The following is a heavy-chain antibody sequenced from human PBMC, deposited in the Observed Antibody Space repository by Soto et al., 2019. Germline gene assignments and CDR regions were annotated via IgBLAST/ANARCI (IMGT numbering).Heavy chain of an antibody. V-gene: IGHV4-59*01. CDR2: IYYSGST. D-gene: IGHD2-15*01. J-gene: IGHJ5*02. Sequence: PSETLSLTCTVSGGSISSYYWSWIRQPPGKGLEWIGYIYYSGSTNYNPSLKSRVTISVDTSKNQFSLELSSVTAADTAVYCSGGSCSFDPWGQGTLVTVSS. CDR1: GGSISSYY. CDR3: GGSCSFDP.